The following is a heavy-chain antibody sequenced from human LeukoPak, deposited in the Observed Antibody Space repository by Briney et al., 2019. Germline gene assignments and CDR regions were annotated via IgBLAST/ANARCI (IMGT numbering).Heavy chain of an antibody. Sequence: KPSETLSLTCTVSGGSISSGGYYWSWIRQHPGKGLEWIGYIYYSGSTYYNPSLKSRVTISVDTSKNQFSLKLSSVTAADTAVYYCARETLYYYGSGSYYQRAYYFDYWGQGTLVTVSS. J-gene: IGHJ4*02. CDR2: IYYSGST. V-gene: IGHV4-30-4*08. D-gene: IGHD3-10*01. CDR1: GGSISSGGYY. CDR3: ARETLYYYGSGSYYQRAYYFDY.